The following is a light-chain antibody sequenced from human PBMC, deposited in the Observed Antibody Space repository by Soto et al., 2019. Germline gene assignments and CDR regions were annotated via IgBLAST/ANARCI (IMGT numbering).Light chain of an antibody. CDR3: QQYGSSGT. Sequence: EIELTQSPSTLSASVGDGATITCRASQSVSNNYLAWYQQKPGQAPRLLIYGASNRATGIPDRFSGSGSGTDFTLTISRLEPDDFAVYYCQQYGSSGTFGQGTKVDIK. V-gene: IGKV3-20*01. CDR2: GAS. J-gene: IGKJ1*01. CDR1: QSVSNNY.